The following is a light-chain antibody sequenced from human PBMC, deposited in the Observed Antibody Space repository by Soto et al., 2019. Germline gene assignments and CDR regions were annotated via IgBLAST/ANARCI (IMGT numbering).Light chain of an antibody. CDR3: SSYAGINTLV. J-gene: IGLJ2*01. Sequence: QSALTQPPSASGSPGQSVTISCTGTSSDVGGHNYVSWYQQRPGKAPKLIIYEVTQRPSGVSDRFSGSKCGNTATLTVSGLQAEDEADYHCSSYAGINTLVFGGGTKLTVL. CDR2: EVT. CDR1: SSDVGGHNY. V-gene: IGLV2-8*01.